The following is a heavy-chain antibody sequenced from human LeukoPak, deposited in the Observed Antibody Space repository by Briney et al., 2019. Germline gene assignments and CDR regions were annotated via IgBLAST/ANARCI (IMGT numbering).Heavy chain of an antibody. CDR1: GGSFSGYY. CDR3: ARRLLLWFGESNWFDP. D-gene: IGHD3-10*01. CDR2: VNHSGST. V-gene: IGHV4-34*01. J-gene: IGHJ5*02. Sequence: PSETLSLTCAVYGGSFSGYYWSWIRQPPGKGLEWIGEVNHSGSTNYNPSLKSRVTISVDTSKNQFSLKLSSVTAADTAVYYCARRLLLWFGESNWFDPWGQGTLVTVSS.